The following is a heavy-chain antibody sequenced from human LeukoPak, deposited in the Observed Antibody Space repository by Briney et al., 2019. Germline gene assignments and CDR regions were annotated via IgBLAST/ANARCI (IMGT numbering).Heavy chain of an antibody. CDR3: ARARILYHAFDI. CDR1: GGSINNYY. J-gene: IGHJ3*02. CDR2: IYSSGST. Sequence: PSETLSLTCTVSGGSINNYYWSWIRQPPGKGLEWIGCIYSSGSTNYSPSLKSRVTISVDTPKNQFSLKLSSVTAADTAVYYCARARILYHAFDIWGQGTMVTVSS. V-gene: IGHV4-59*01. D-gene: IGHD2-8*01.